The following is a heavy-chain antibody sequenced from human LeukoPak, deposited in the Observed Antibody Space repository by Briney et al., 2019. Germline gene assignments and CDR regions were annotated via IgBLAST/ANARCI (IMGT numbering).Heavy chain of an antibody. V-gene: IGHV4-31*03. CDR1: GGSISSGGYY. Sequence: KSSETLSLTCSVSGGSISSGGYYWTRIRQHPGKGLEWIGYISYSGSTYYNPSLQSRVSISVDTSKNQFSLKLSSVTAADTAVYYCARGDLVSDCWGQGTLVTVSS. D-gene: IGHD1-7*01. CDR2: ISYSGST. CDR3: ARGDLVSDC. J-gene: IGHJ4*02.